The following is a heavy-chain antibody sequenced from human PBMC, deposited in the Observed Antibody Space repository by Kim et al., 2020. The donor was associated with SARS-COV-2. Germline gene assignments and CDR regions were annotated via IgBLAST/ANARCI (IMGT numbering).Heavy chain of an antibody. CDR3: ARDVGYCTNGVCQNWFDP. J-gene: IGHJ5*02. V-gene: IGHV3-33*01. D-gene: IGHD2-8*01. Sequence: GGSLRLSCAASGFTFSSYGMHWVRQAPGKGLEWVAVIWYDGSNKYYADSVKGRFTISRDNSKNTLYLQMNSLRAEDTAVYYCARDVGYCTNGVCQNWFDPWGQGTLVTVSS. CDR1: GFTFSSYG. CDR2: IWYDGSNK.